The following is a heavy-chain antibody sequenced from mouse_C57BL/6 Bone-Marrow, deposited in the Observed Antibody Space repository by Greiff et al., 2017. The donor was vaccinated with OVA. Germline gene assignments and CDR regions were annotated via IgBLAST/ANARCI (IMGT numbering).Heavy chain of an antibody. D-gene: IGHD2-1*01. CDR3: TRGGGNLPWFAY. J-gene: IGHJ3*01. CDR2: IYPGNSDT. Sequence: EVQLQQSGTVLARPGASVKMSCKTSGYTFTSYWMHWVKQRPGQGLEWIGAIYPGNSDTSYNQKFKGKAKLTAVTSASTAYMELSSLTNEDSAVYYCTRGGGNLPWFAYWGQGTLVTVSA. V-gene: IGHV1-5*01. CDR1: GYTFTSYW.